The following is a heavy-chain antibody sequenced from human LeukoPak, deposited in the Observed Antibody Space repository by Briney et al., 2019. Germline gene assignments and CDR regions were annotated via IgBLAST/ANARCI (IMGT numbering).Heavy chain of an antibody. CDR1: GGSIGSHY. CDR2: VYDIGST. CDR3: ARGGVLKSVDY. Sequence: SETLSLTCTVSGGSIGSHYWTWIRQPPGKGLEWIGYVYDIGSTKYNPSLKSRVTISVDTSKNQSSLRLSSVTAADTAVYYCARGGVLKSVDYWGQGTLVTVSS. D-gene: IGHD3-16*01. J-gene: IGHJ4*02. V-gene: IGHV4-59*11.